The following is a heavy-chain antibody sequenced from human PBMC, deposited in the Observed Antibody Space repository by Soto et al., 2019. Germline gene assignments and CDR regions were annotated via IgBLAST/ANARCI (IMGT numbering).Heavy chain of an antibody. CDR3: ASRSSGWYVDY. V-gene: IGHV3-23*01. J-gene: IGHJ4*02. CDR2: ISGSGGST. D-gene: IGHD6-19*01. CDR1: GFTFSSYA. Sequence: EVQLLESGGGLVQPGGSLRLSCAASGFTFSSYAMNWVRQAPGKGLEWVSVISGSGGSTYYADSVKGWFTISRDNSKNTLYLQMNSLRAEDTAVYYCASRSSGWYVDYWGQGTLVTVSS.